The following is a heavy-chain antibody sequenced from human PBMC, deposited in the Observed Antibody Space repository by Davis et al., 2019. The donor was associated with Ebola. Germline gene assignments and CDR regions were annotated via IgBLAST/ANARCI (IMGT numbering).Heavy chain of an antibody. J-gene: IGHJ4*02. V-gene: IGHV1-46*01. D-gene: IGHD3-16*01. CDR2: INPTGDTT. CDR3: ARELHGGEFNY. CDR1: GYTFINYY. Sequence: ASVKVSCKASGYTFINYYMHWVRQAPGQGLEWMGIINPTGDTTTYARKFQGRVTMTWDTSTSTVYMQLSSLRSEDTAVYYCARELHGGEFNYWGQGTLVTVSS.